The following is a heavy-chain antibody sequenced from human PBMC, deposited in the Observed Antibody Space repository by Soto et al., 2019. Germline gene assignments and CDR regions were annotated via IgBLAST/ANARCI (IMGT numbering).Heavy chain of an antibody. D-gene: IGHD3-9*01. V-gene: IGHV4-59*04. J-gene: IGHJ4*02. CDR3: ARRHSATWLFDY. CDR2: IYSGGST. CDR1: GGSISSYY. Sequence: SETLSLTCTVSGGSISSYYWSWIRQPPGKGLEWIGSIYSGGSTYYNPSLKSRVTLSVDATQNQFSLRLTSVTAADTAVYYCARRHSATWLFDYWGLGTLVTVSS.